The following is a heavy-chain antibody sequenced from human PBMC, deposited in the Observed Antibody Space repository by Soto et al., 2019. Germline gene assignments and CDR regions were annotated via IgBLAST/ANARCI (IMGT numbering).Heavy chain of an antibody. D-gene: IGHD3-10*01. J-gene: IGHJ6*02. Sequence: GASVKVSCKASGYTFTCYYMHWVRQAPGQGLEWMGWINPNSGGTNYAQKFQGWVTMTRDTSISTAYMELSRLRSDDTAVYYCARDRLGTGVGSVRGYYYYYGMDVWGQGTTVTVSS. CDR2: INPNSGGT. CDR3: ARDRLGTGVGSVRGYYYYYGMDV. V-gene: IGHV1-2*04. CDR1: GYTFTCYY.